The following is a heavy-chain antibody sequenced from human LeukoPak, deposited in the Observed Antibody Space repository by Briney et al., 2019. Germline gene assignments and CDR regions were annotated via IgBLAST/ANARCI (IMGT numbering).Heavy chain of an antibody. D-gene: IGHD5-24*01. CDR3: ARGRDGYPLDY. CDR2: IIPILGIA. Sequence: SVKVSCKPSVGTFSSYAISWVRQAPGQGLEWMGRIIPILGIANYAQKFQGRVTITADKSTSTAYMELSSLRSEDTAVYYCARGRDGYPLDYWGQGTLVTVSS. V-gene: IGHV1-69*04. J-gene: IGHJ4*02. CDR1: VGTFSSYA.